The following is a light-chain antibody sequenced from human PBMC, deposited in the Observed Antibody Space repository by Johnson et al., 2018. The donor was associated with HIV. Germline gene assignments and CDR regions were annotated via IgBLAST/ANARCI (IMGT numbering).Light chain of an antibody. CDR1: SSNIGNNY. J-gene: IGLJ1*01. Sequence: QSVLTQPPSVSAAPGQKVTISCSGSSSNIGNNYVSWYQQLPGTAPKLLICENNKRPSGIPDLFSGSKSGTSATLGITGLQTGDEADYYCGTWDSGLSGGLYLFGTGTKVTVL. V-gene: IGLV1-51*02. CDR3: GTWDSGLSGGLYL. CDR2: ENN.